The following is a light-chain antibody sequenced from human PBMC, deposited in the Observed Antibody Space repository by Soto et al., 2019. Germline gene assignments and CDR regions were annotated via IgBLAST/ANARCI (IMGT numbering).Light chain of an antibody. CDR1: QSVNGN. Sequence: EIVMTQSPATLSVSPGDRATLSCRASQSVNGNLAWYQQRPGQAPRLLISGTSTRATGIPARFSGSGSGTEFTLTISSPQSEDFAVYYCQQYNNWPPNTFGQGTKVDIK. J-gene: IGKJ2*01. CDR3: QQYNNWPPNT. V-gene: IGKV3-15*01. CDR2: GTS.